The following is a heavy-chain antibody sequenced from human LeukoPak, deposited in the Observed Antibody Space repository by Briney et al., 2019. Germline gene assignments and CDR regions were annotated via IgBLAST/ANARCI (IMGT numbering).Heavy chain of an antibody. V-gene: IGHV3-7*01. CDR2: INNDAREK. D-gene: IGHD2/OR15-2a*01. J-gene: IGHJ4*02. Sequence: PGGSLRLSCDASGFKFGNYWMGWVRLAPGKGLEWVATINNDAREKYYVDSVKGRFTISRDNARNSLYLQMRSLRAQDTALYYCARAPQYGAIDYWGQGTLITVSS. CDR3: ARAPQYGAIDY. CDR1: GFKFGNYW.